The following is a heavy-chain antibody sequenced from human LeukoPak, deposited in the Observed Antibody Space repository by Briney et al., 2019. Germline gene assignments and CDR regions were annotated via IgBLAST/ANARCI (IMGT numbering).Heavy chain of an antibody. J-gene: IGHJ3*02. Sequence: SDTLSLPCTVSGGSISSSSYYWGWIRQPPGKGLEWIGSIYYSESTYYNLSLKSRDTISVDTSKKQFSLKLSSVAAADTAVYYCVLRSPRSFDAFDIWGQGTMVTVSS. CDR3: VLRSPRSFDAFDI. V-gene: IGHV4-39*01. CDR2: IYYSEST. CDR1: GGSISSSSYY. D-gene: IGHD1-26*01.